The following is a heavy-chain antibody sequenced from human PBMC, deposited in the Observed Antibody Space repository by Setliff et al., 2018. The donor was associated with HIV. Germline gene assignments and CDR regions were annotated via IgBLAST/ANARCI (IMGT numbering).Heavy chain of an antibody. V-gene: IGHV3-30*02. CDR1: GFSFSSYG. J-gene: IGHJ4*02. CDR2: IWYDGSNK. CDR3: AKEENDYGDYRYFDY. D-gene: IGHD4-17*01. Sequence: GESLKISCAASGFSFSSYGMHWVRQAPGKGLEWVAIIWYDGSNKYYADSVRGRFTISRDNSKNTLYLQMNSLRAEDTAVYYCAKEENDYGDYRYFDYWGQGTLVTVSS.